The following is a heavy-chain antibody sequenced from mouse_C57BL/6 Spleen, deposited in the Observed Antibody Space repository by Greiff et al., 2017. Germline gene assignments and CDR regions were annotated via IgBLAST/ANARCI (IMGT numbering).Heavy chain of an antibody. CDR1: GFTFSSYA. V-gene: IGHV5-4*01. J-gene: IGHJ4*01. CDR3: ARERAMDY. CDR2: ISDGGSYT. Sequence: EVHLVESGGGLVKPGGSLKLSCAASGFTFSSYAMSWVRQTPEKRLEWVATISDGGSYTYYPDNVKGRFHISRDNTKNNMYLQISHLKSENTAKYNCARERAMDYWGQGTSGTVSS.